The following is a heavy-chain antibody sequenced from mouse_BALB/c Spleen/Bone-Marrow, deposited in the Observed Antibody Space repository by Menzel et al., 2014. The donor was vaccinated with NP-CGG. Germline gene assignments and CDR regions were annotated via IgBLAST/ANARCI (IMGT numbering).Heavy chain of an antibody. V-gene: IGHV1-9*01. D-gene: IGHD1-1*01. CDR1: GYTFSSYW. J-gene: IGHJ4*01. CDR3: AREDIATVVEMDY. CDR2: ILPGSGST. Sequence: QVQLKQSGAELMKPGASVKISCKATGYTFSSYWIEWVKQRPGHGLEWIGEILPGSGSTNYNEKFKGKATFTADTSSNTAYMQLSSLTFEDSAVYYCAREDIATVVEMDYWGQGTSVTVSS.